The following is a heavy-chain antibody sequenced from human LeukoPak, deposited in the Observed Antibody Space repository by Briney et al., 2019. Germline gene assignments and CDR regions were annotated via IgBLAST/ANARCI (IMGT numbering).Heavy chain of an antibody. Sequence: PSETLSLTCTVSGGSITSGDYYWGWIRQPPGKGLEWIGYIYYSGSTYYNPSLKSRVTISVDTSKNQFSLKLSSVTAADTAVYYCAVLRYFDWLLETQLFDYWGQGTLVTVSS. J-gene: IGHJ4*02. V-gene: IGHV4-30-4*01. CDR2: IYYSGST. CDR3: AVLRYFDWLLETQLFDY. CDR1: GGSITSGDYY. D-gene: IGHD3-9*01.